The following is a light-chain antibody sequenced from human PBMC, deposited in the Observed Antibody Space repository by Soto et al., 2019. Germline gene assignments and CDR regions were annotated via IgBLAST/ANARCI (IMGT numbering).Light chain of an antibody. CDR1: SSDVGGYNY. V-gene: IGLV2-14*01. CDR2: EVS. J-gene: IGLJ1*01. Sequence: QSVLTQPASVSGSPGQSITISCTGTSSDVGGYNYVSWYQQHPGKAPKLMIYEVSNRPSGVSHRFSGSKSGNTVSLTISGLQAEDEADYYCTSYTSNNSRVFGTGTRSPS. CDR3: TSYTSNNSRV.